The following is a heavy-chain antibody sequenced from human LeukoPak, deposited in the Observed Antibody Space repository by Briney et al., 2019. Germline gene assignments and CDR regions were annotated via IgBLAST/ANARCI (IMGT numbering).Heavy chain of an antibody. D-gene: IGHD1-14*01. V-gene: IGHV4-38-2*02. Sequence: SETLSLTCTVSGYSISTGYYWDWIRQPPGKGLEWIGTFYHGGSTYYNPSLKSRVTISVDTSKNQFSLNLTSVTAADTAVYYCARAEEHPSYYYYYMDVWGKGTTVTVSS. CDR2: FYHGGST. CDR1: GYSISTGYY. J-gene: IGHJ6*03. CDR3: ARAEEHPSYYYYYMDV.